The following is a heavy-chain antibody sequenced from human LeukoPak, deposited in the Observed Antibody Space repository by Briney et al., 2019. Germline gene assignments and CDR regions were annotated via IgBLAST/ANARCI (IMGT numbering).Heavy chain of an antibody. CDR2: ISDSGGNT. Sequence: GGSLRLSCAASGFTFSNFAMTWVRQAPGKGLEWVSVISDSGGNTYYADSLNGRFSSYIDKSSNTLYLQMNSLTAEDTAVYYCAKKGATTQDFDHWGQGTLVTVSS. J-gene: IGHJ4*02. CDR1: GFTFSNFA. V-gene: IGHV3-23*01. D-gene: IGHD1-26*01. CDR3: AKKGATTQDFDH.